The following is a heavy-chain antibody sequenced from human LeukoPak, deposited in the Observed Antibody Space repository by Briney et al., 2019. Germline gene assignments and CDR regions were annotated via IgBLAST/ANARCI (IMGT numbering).Heavy chain of an antibody. V-gene: IGHV5-51*01. CDR2: IYPCDSDT. CDR1: GYIFTSYW. D-gene: IGHD3-10*01. CDR3: ARFGDMVRGVISEFDY. J-gene: IGHJ4*02. Sequence: GESLKISCKGSGYIFTSYWIGWVRQMPRKGLEWMGIIYPCDSDTRYSPSFQGQVTISADKSIITAYLQWRSLKASDTAMYYCARFGDMVRGVISEFDYWGQGTLVTVSS.